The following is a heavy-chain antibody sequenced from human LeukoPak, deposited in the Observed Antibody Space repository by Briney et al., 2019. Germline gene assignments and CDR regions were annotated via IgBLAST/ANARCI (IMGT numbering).Heavy chain of an antibody. CDR3: AVSFYYYYMDV. CDR1: GFTFSRFG. V-gene: IGHV3-30*03. J-gene: IGHJ6*03. CDR2: ISYDGRNK. D-gene: IGHD1-7*01. Sequence: PGGSLRLSCAASGFTFSRFGMHWVRQAPGKGLEWVALISYDGRNKYYADSVKGRFTISRDNSKNTLYLQMNSLRAEDTAVYYCAVSFYYYYMDVWGKGTTVTVSS.